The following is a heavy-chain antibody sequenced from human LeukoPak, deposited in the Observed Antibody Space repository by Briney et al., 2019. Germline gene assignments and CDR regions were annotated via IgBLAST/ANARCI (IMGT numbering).Heavy chain of an antibody. V-gene: IGHV3-30*03. Sequence: GGSLRLSCAASGLSFSSYGMHWVRQAPGKGLEWVAVISHEGSNKYYADSVKGRFTISRDYSQNTLLLQMNSLRAEDTALYYCARGKTSDDIIEDAFDIWGQGTMVAVSS. CDR2: ISHEGSNK. J-gene: IGHJ3*02. CDR3: ARGKTSDDIIEDAFDI. D-gene: IGHD3-9*01. CDR1: GLSFSSYG.